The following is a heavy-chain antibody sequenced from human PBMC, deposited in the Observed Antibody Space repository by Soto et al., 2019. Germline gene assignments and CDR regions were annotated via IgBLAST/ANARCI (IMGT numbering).Heavy chain of an antibody. CDR2: INPADSGT. CDR1: GYTFLTYW. V-gene: IGHV5-51*01. Sequence: GESLKISCKGSGYTFLTYWVGWVRQMHGQGLEWMGIINPADSGTRYSPSFQGQVTISADKSISTAYLQWSSLKASDTAIYYCARLTRARGLNSFYAMDVWGQGATVTVSS. CDR3: ARLTRARGLNSFYAMDV. D-gene: IGHD3-10*01. J-gene: IGHJ6*02.